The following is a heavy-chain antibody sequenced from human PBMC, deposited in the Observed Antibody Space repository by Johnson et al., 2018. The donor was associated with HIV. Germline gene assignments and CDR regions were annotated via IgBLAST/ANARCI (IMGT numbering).Heavy chain of an antibody. CDR2: LYSGGSR. D-gene: IGHD4-11*01. CDR1: GFIFSSYW. J-gene: IGHJ3*02. Sequence: MLLVESGGGLVQPGGSLRLSCAASGFIFSSYWMSWVRQAPGKGLEWVSVLYSGGSRYYADPVKGRFIISRDNAKNSLYLQMDSLSAEDTALYYCARVGYSNYGGGAFDIWGQGTMVTVSS. CDR3: ARVGYSNYGGGAFDI. V-gene: IGHV3-66*01.